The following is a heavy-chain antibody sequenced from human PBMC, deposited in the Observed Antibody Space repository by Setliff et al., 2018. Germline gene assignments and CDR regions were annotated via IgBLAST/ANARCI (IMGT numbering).Heavy chain of an antibody. J-gene: IGHJ4*02. CDR3: AKDLWPTCGGDCYRPFDY. CDR2: ISGDGITI. CDR1: GFSFSYFY. D-gene: IGHD2-21*02. Sequence: PGESLKISCAASGFSFSYFYMSWVRQAPGKGLEWLSKISGDGITIFYADSVRGRFTISRDNAKNSVFLQMNSLRADDTAVYYCAKDLWPTCGGDCYRPFDYWGQGTLVTVSS. V-gene: IGHV3-11*04.